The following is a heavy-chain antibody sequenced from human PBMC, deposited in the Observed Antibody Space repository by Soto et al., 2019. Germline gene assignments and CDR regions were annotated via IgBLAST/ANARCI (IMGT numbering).Heavy chain of an antibody. CDR2: IYYTGTT. J-gene: IGHJ4*02. V-gene: IGHV4-59*01. CDR3: ARGDVLGGYYLPYFDS. D-gene: IGHD1-26*01. Sequence: ASETLSLTCTVSGGSITSSYWGWIRQPPGKGLEWIAYIYYTGTTTYNPSLRRRVTISIDPSKTQFSLKLTSVTAADTAVYYCARGDVLGGYYLPYFDSWGQGTLVSVSS. CDR1: GGSITSSY.